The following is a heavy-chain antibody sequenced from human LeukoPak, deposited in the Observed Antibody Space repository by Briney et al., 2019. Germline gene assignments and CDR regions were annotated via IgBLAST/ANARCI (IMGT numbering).Heavy chain of an antibody. D-gene: IGHD4-17*01. CDR1: GFTFSSYA. Sequence: GGSLRLSCAASGFTFSSYAMSWVRQAPGKGLEWVSTISASSTTANYADSVKGRFTIFRDNSKNALYLQINNLRAEDTAVYYCAKTRTTVISPTDYWGQGTLVAVSS. V-gene: IGHV3-23*01. CDR3: AKTRTTVISPTDY. J-gene: IGHJ4*02. CDR2: ISASSTTA.